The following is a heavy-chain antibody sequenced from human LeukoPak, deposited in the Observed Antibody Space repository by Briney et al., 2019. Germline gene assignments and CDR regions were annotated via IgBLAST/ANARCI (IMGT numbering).Heavy chain of an antibody. Sequence: GESLKISCQGSGYPFTSYSIAWVRQIPGKGLGWIGIIYPVDSDPRYSPSFQGQVTNSADKSINTAYLQWSSLKVSDTAMYYCARTLSSAWSRGFFDYWGRGTLVTVSS. D-gene: IGHD6-19*01. CDR1: GYPFTSYS. V-gene: IGHV5-51*01. CDR2: IYPVDSDP. CDR3: ARTLSSAWSRGFFDY. J-gene: IGHJ4*02.